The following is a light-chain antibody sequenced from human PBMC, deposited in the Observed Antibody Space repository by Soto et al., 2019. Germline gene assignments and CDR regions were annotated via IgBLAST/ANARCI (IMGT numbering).Light chain of an antibody. CDR2: GAS. Sequence: EVVLTQSPGTLSLSPGERVTLSCRASQSITSNFLTWSQHKPGQAPRVLIYGASRRATGIPDRFSGSGSETDFTLTISRLEPEDFAVYYCHQYDYSSGYTFGQGTKLEI. J-gene: IGKJ2*01. CDR3: HQYDYSSGYT. CDR1: QSITSNF. V-gene: IGKV3-20*01.